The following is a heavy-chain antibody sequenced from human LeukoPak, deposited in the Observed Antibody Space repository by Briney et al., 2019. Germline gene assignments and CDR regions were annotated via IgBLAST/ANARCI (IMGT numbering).Heavy chain of an antibody. Sequence: ASVKVSCRASGYTFTGYYMHWVRQAPGQGLEWMGWINPNSGGTNYAQKFQGRVTMTRDTSIRTAYMELSSLTSDDTAVYYCASPGSSYDILTGPGYCDYWGQGTLVTVS. CDR1: GYTFTGYY. CDR2: INPNSGGT. CDR3: ASPGSSYDILTGPGYCDY. J-gene: IGHJ4*02. D-gene: IGHD3-9*01. V-gene: IGHV1-2*02.